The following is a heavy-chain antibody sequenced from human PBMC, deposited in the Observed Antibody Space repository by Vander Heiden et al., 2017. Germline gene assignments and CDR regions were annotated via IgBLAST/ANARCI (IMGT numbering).Heavy chain of an antibody. Sequence: EVQLVESGGGFVQPGGSLRLSCAASGFTFSSYWMHWVRQAPGKGLVWVSRINSDGSSTSYADSVKGRFTISRDNAKNTLYLQMNSLRAEDTAVYYCARGVRGDWYFDLWGRGTLVTVSS. CDR2: INSDGSST. V-gene: IGHV3-74*01. CDR1: GFTFSSYW. J-gene: IGHJ2*01. CDR3: ARGVRGDWYFDL. D-gene: IGHD3-22*01.